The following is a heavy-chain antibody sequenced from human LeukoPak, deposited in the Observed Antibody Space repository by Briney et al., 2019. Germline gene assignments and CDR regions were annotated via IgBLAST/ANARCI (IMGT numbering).Heavy chain of an antibody. CDR1: GFTFSSYR. V-gene: IGHV4-34*01. CDR3: ARGLANWFDP. CDR2: INHSGST. Sequence: GSLRLSCAASGFTFSSYRMTWVRQAPGKGLEWIGEINHSGSTNYNPSLKSRVTISVDTSKNQFSLKLSSVTAADTAVYYCARGLANWFDPWGQGTLVTVSS. J-gene: IGHJ5*02.